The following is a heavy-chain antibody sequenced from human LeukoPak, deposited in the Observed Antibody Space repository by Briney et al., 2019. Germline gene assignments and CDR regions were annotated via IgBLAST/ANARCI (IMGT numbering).Heavy chain of an antibody. CDR2: IIPIFGIA. CDR1: GGTFSSYA. CDR3: ARTTPRGLQNDY. V-gene: IGHV1-69*04. J-gene: IGHJ4*02. D-gene: IGHD4-17*01. Sequence: ASVKVSCKASGGTFSSYAISWVRQVPGQGLEWMGRIIPIFGIANYAQKFQGRVTITADKSTSTAYMELSSLRSEDTAVYYCARTTPRGLQNDYWGQGTLVTVSS.